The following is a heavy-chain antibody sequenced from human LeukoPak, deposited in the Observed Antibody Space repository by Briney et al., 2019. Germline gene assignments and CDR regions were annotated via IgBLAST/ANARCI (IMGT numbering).Heavy chain of an antibody. CDR3: AINDILTGYLFDY. CDR2: ISTYKGNT. V-gene: IGHV1-18*01. D-gene: IGHD3-9*01. J-gene: IGHJ4*02. Sequence: GASVKVSCKASGYTFTSYGISWVRQAPGQGLEWMGWISTYKGNTNYAQKLQGRVTMTRDTSISTAYMELSRLRSDDTAVYYCAINDILTGYLFDYWGQGTLVTVSS. CDR1: GYTFTSYG.